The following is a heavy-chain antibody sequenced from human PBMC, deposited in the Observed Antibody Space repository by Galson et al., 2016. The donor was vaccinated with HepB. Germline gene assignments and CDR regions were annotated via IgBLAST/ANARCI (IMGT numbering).Heavy chain of an antibody. CDR1: GFTFSSYA. CDR3: AADYHDTYFDP. CDR2: ISGSGGET. J-gene: IGHJ5*02. V-gene: IGHV3-23*01. Sequence: SLRLSCAASGFTFSSYAMTWVRQAPGKGLDWVSTISGSGGETHYADSVKGRFTFSRDNSKNTMYVQMNSLRAEDTAVYYCAADYHDTYFDPWGQGTLVTVSS. D-gene: IGHD3-16*02.